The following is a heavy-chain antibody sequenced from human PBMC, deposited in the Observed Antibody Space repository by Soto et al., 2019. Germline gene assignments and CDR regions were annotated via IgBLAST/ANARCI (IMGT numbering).Heavy chain of an antibody. CDR1: GGTFSSYA. D-gene: IGHD3-3*01. J-gene: IGHJ6*02. V-gene: IGHV1-69*13. Sequence: SVKVSCKASGGTFSSYAISWVRQAPGQGLEWMGGIIPIFGTANYAQKFQGRVTITADESTSTAYMELSSLRSEDTAVYYCARVGVAHYDFWSGPDYCYGMDVWGQGTTVT. CDR3: ARVGVAHYDFWSGPDYCYGMDV. CDR2: IIPIFGTA.